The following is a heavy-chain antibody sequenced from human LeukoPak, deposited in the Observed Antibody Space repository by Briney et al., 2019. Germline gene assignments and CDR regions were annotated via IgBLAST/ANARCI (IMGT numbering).Heavy chain of an antibody. D-gene: IGHD2-2*01. J-gene: IGHJ6*03. CDR2: INHSGST. V-gene: IGHV4-34*01. Sequence: SETLSLTCTVSDVSISGYSWSWIRQPPGKGLEWIGEINHSGSTNYNPSLKSRVTISVDTSKNQFSLKLSSVTAADTAVYYCARREYQLTDYYYYYYMDVWGKGTTVTVSS. CDR1: DVSISGYS. CDR3: ARREYQLTDYYYYYYMDV.